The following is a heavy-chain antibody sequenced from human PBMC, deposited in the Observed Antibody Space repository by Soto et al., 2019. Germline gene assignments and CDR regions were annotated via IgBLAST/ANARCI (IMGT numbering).Heavy chain of an antibody. CDR1: GYSISSGYY. CDR3: ARLLGTSGWTGGNWFDP. CDR2: IYHSGNT. J-gene: IGHJ5*02. V-gene: IGHV4-38-2*01. D-gene: IGHD6-19*01. Sequence: SETLSLTCAVSGYSISSGYYWGWIRQSPGKGLEWIGTIYHSGNTYYNPSLQSRVTISVDTSKNQFSLKLTSVTAADTAVYYCARLLGTSGWTGGNWFDPWGQGTLVTSPQ.